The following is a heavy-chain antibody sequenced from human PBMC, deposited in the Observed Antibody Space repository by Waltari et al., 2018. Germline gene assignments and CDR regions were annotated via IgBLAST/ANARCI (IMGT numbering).Heavy chain of an antibody. CDR3: ARVHLEYSSSGYYYYGMDV. Sequence: QVQLVQSGAEVKKPGSSVKVSCKASGGTFSSYAISWVRQAPGQGLEWMGGIIPIFGTANYAQKFQGRVTITADESTSTAYMELSSLRSEDTAVYYCARVHLEYSSSGYYYYGMDVWGQGTTVTVSS. J-gene: IGHJ6*02. CDR1: GGTFSSYA. D-gene: IGHD6-6*01. CDR2: IIPIFGTA. V-gene: IGHV1-69*01.